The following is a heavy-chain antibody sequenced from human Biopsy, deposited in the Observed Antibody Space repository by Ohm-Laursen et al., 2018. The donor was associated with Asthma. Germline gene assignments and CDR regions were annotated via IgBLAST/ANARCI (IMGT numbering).Heavy chain of an antibody. CDR2: IMTVFGTT. J-gene: IGHJ6*02. D-gene: IGHD6-19*01. Sequence: SANVSCKAPGGTFSNFAISWVRQAPGQGLEWLGGIMTVFGTTNYAQKFQGRVTITADESTSTAYMEVTSLRSEDTAIYYCARCQVGYSSGWSLLLKKIYYSGMDVWGQGTAVTASS. V-gene: IGHV1-69*13. CDR1: GGTFSNFA. CDR3: ARCQVGYSSGWSLLLKKIYYSGMDV.